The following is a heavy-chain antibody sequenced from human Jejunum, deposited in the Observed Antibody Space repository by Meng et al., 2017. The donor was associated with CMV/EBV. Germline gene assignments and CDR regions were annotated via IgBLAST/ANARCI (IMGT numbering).Heavy chain of an antibody. Sequence: LKISCGASGFTFSSYWMHWVRQVPGKGLVWVARVSSDGSSTSYADSVKGRFTITRDNAKNTLYLQMDSLRSEDTAVYYCASNRGYWGQGTLVTVSS. V-gene: IGHV3-74*01. CDR1: GFTFSSYW. CDR3: ASNRGY. J-gene: IGHJ4*02. CDR2: VSSDGSST. D-gene: IGHD3-3*01.